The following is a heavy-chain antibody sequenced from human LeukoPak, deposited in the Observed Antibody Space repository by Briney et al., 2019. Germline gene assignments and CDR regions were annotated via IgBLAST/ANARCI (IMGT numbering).Heavy chain of an antibody. CDR1: GYTFTSYG. CDR3: AREKGWFDP. Sequence: ASVKVSCKASGYTFTSYGISWVRQAPGQGLEWMGWMNPNSGNTGYAQKFQGRVTITRNTSISTAYMELSSLRSEDTAVYYCAREKGWFDPWGQGTLITVSS. J-gene: IGHJ5*02. CDR2: MNPNSGNT. V-gene: IGHV1-8*03.